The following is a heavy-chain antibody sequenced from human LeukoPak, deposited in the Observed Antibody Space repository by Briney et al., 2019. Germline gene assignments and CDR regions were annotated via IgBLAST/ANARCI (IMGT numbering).Heavy chain of an antibody. CDR2: INTDGSIT. V-gene: IGHV3-74*01. Sequence: QAGGSLRLSCAASGFTFSDYWIHWVRQAPGKGLVWVSRINTDGSITNYADPVKGRFSISRDNAKNTLYLQMSSLRAEDTAVYYCARDRGPRTGFMVREAYDYWGQGTLVTVSS. CDR1: GFTFSDYW. D-gene: IGHD3-10*01. J-gene: IGHJ4*02. CDR3: ARDRGPRTGFMVREAYDY.